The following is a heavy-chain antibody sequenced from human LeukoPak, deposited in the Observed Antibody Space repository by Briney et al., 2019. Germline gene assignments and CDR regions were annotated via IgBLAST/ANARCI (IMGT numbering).Heavy chain of an antibody. V-gene: IGHV3-23*01. J-gene: IGHJ6*02. CDR2: ISGSGVST. D-gene: IGHD3-10*01. Sequence: GSLRLSCAASGFTLSSNYMSWVRQAPGKGLEWVSAISGSGVSTYYADSVKGRFTISRDNSKNTLYLQMNSLRAEDTAVYYCAKEGGYYGSGTDNYYYYGMDVWGQGTTVTVSS. CDR1: GFTLSSNY. CDR3: AKEGGYYGSGTDNYYYYGMDV.